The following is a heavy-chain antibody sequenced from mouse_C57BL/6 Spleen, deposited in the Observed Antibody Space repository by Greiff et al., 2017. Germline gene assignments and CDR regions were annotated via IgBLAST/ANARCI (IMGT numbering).Heavy chain of an antibody. CDR2: INPNNGGT. D-gene: IGHD1-2*01. Sequence: EVQLQQSGPELVKPGASVKIPCKASGYTFTDYNMDWVKQSHGKSLEWIGDINPNNGGTIYNQKFKGKATLTVDKSSSTAYMELRSLTSEDTAVYYCARWVITGTHYAMDYWGQGTSVTVSS. V-gene: IGHV1-18*01. J-gene: IGHJ4*01. CDR1: GYTFTDYN. CDR3: ARWVITGTHYAMDY.